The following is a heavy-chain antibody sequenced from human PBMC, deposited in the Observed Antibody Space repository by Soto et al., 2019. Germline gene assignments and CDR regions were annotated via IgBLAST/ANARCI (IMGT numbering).Heavy chain of an antibody. CDR3: AVIAARRGFDY. Sequence: GGSLRLSCAASGFTFDDYAMHWVRQAPGKGLEWVSGISWNGGSIGYADSVKGRFTISRDNAKNSLYLQMNSLRAEDTALYYCAVIAARRGFDYWGQGTLVTVSS. CDR2: ISWNGGSI. J-gene: IGHJ4*02. V-gene: IGHV3-9*01. CDR1: GFTFDDYA. D-gene: IGHD6-6*01.